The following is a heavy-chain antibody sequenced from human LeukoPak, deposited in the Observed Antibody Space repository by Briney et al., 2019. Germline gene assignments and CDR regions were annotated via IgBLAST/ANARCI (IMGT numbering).Heavy chain of an antibody. D-gene: IGHD2-15*01. CDR3: AKPHCSGGSCYGSDWFDP. V-gene: IGHV3-30*18. J-gene: IGHJ5*02. Sequence: GRSLRLSCAASGFTFSSYGMHWVRQAPGKGLEWVAVISYDGSNKYYADSVKGRFTISRDNSKNTLYLQMNCLRAEDTAVYYCAKPHCSGGSCYGSDWFDPWGQGTLVTVSS. CDR2: ISYDGSNK. CDR1: GFTFSSYG.